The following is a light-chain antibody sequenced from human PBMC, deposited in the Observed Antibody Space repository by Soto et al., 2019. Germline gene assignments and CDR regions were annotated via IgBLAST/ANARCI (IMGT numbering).Light chain of an antibody. J-gene: IGKJ1*01. CDR1: QSVTTW. CDR3: QQYYGYSGT. V-gene: IGKV1-5*01. CDR2: DAS. Sequence: DIQMTQSPSSLSASVGDRLTITCRASQSVTTWLAWYQQKPGKAPKLLIYDASSLESGVPSRFSGSGSGTEFTLPISSPQPDDFATYYCQQYYGYSGTFGQGTKVEIK.